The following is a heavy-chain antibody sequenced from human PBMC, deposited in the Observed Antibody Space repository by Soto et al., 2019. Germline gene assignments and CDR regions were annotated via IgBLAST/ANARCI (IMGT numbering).Heavy chain of an antibody. Sequence: QVQLQESGPGLVKPSQTLSLTCTVSGGSISSGGYYWSWIRQHPGKGLEWIGYIYYSGSTYYNPSLQSRVTISVDTSKNQFSLKLSSVTAADTAVYYCARAPGYDSLFDAAFDIWGQGTMVTVSS. D-gene: IGHD3-22*01. CDR1: GGSISSGGYY. J-gene: IGHJ3*02. V-gene: IGHV4-31*03. CDR2: IYYSGST. CDR3: ARAPGYDSLFDAAFDI.